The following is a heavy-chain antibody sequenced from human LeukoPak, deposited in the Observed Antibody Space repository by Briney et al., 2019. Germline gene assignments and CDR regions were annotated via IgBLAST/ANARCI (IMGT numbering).Heavy chain of an antibody. CDR1: GGSFSGYY. CDR3: ARGGTTYCSGGSCSYRYYYYGMDV. V-gene: IGHV4-34*01. CDR2: INHSGST. Sequence: SETLSLTCAVYGGSFSGYYWSWIRQPPGKGLEWIGEINHSGSTNYNPSLKSRVTISVDTSKNQSSLKLSSVTAADTAVYYCARGGTTYCSGGSCSYRYYYYGMDVWGKGTTVTVSS. J-gene: IGHJ6*04. D-gene: IGHD2-15*01.